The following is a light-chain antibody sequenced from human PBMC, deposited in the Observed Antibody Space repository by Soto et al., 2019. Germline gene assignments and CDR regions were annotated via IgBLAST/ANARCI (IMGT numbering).Light chain of an antibody. Sequence: DIQMTQSPSSLSASVGDRVTITCRASQSVSSYLNWYQLKPGKAPKVLIYAASSLQSGVPSRFSGSGSGTDFTLTISSLQPEDFATYYCQQTYSTPLTFGGGTKVEIK. V-gene: IGKV1-39*01. CDR1: QSVSSY. J-gene: IGKJ4*01. CDR3: QQTYSTPLT. CDR2: AAS.